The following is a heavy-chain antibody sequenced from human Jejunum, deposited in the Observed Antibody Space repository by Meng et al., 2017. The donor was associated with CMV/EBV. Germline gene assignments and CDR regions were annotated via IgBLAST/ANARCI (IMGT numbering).Heavy chain of an antibody. D-gene: IGHD4-11*01. Sequence: SGFSFSSHAMSWVRQTPGKRPEWVAGISGSGPATYYADSVKGRFTISRDNSNNTLFLQMNGLRGDDTAVYYCARDMGYTVTAPFDHWGQGSVVTVSS. CDR1: GFSFSSHA. V-gene: IGHV3-23*01. CDR3: ARDMGYTVTAPFDH. J-gene: IGHJ4*02. CDR2: ISGSGPAT.